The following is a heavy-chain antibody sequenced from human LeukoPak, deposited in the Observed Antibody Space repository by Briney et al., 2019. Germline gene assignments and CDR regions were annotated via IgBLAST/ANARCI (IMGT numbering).Heavy chain of an antibody. CDR3: ARVNDCARGVDFDF. J-gene: IGHJ4*02. CDR1: GFTFRNYA. Sequence: PGGSLRLSCAASGFTFRNYAMSWVRQDPRKGLQWVSAITGNDGRTYYTDSVKGRFTISRDNFRNTVILQMSSLTAGDTAVYYCARVNDCARGVDFDFWGQGTLVTVSS. CDR2: ITGNDGRT. V-gene: IGHV3-23*01. D-gene: IGHD3-10*01.